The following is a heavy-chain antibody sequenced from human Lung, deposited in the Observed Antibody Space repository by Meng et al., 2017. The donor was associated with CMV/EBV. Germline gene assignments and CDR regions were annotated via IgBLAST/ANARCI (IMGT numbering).Heavy chain of an antibody. Sequence: GESXKISCDASGFRFDDFGMGWVRQAPGKGLEWISGIDWNGGRAVYADSVKGRFTISRDNAENSLYVQMNSLRDEDTAVYYCVRDRIAYGVDVWGQGTTVTVSS. V-gene: IGHV3-20*04. CDR1: GFRFDDFG. J-gene: IGHJ6*02. CDR3: VRDRIAYGVDV. D-gene: IGHD2-15*01. CDR2: IDWNGGRA.